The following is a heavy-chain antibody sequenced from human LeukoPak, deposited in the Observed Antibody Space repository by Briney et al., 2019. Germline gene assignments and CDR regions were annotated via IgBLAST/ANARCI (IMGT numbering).Heavy chain of an antibody. Sequence: SVTVSCKASGGTFSSYAISWVRQAPGQGLEWMGGIIPIFGTANYAQKFQGRVTMTRDTSINTAYMELSSLRSDDTAVYYCATFNPSADYWGQGTLVTVSS. J-gene: IGHJ4*02. CDR1: GGTFSSYA. V-gene: IGHV1-69*05. CDR2: IIPIFGTA. CDR3: ATFNPSADY. D-gene: IGHD2/OR15-2a*01.